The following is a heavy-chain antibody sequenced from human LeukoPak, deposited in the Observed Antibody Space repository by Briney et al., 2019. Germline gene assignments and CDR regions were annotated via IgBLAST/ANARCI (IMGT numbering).Heavy chain of an antibody. CDR3: ASVCSGTSCHFDY. V-gene: IGHV3-33*01. CDR1: GFTFSTYG. D-gene: IGHD2-2*01. J-gene: IGHJ4*02. CDR2: IWSDGSNK. Sequence: PGGSLRLSCAASGFTFSTYGMYWVRQAPGKGLEWVATIWSDGSNKYYADSVKGRFTTSRDNSKNTLCLQMNSLRAEDTAVYYCASVCSGTSCHFDYWGQGTLVTVSS.